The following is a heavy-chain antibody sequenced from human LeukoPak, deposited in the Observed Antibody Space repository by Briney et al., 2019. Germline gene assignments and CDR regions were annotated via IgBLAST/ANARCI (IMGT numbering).Heavy chain of an antibody. J-gene: IGHJ3*02. D-gene: IGHD5-24*01. V-gene: IGHV3-11*06. CDR2: ISSSSSYI. CDR3: ARDTKPVEMATIDAFDI. CDR1: GFSFSDYY. Sequence: PGGSLRLSCAASGFSFSDYYMGWIRQAAGKGLEWVSSISSSSSYIYYADSVKGRFTISRDNAKNSLYLQMNSLRAEDTAVYYCARDTKPVEMATIDAFDIWGQGTMVTVSS.